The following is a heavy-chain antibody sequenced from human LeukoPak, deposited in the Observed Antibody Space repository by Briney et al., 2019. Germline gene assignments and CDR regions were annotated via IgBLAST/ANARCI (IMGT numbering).Heavy chain of an antibody. CDR2: ISGHNGKT. CDR3: ARSAFNKYYSDY. Sequence: ASVKVSCKTSGYIFTSHGINWVRQAPGQGLEWMGWISGHNGKTDYGQKLQDRFTTTTDTSTSTVYMELRSLGSDDTAVYFCARSAFNKYYSDYWGQGTLVTVSA. J-gene: IGHJ4*02. V-gene: IGHV1-18*01. CDR1: GYIFTSHG.